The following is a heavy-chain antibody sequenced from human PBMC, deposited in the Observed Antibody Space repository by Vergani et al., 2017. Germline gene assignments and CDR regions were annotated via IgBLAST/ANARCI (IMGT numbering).Heavy chain of an antibody. V-gene: IGHV4-34*01. D-gene: IGHD3-9*01. CDR2: INHSGST. CDR1: GGSFSGYY. J-gene: IGHJ6*02. CDR3: ARQRYYDILTGYPGMDV. Sequence: QVQLQQWGAGLLKPSETLSLTCAVYGGSFSGYYWSWIRQPPGKGLEWIGEINHSGSTNYNPSLKSRVTISVDTSKNQFSLKLSSVTAADTAVYYCARQRYYDILTGYPGMDVWGQGTTVTVSS.